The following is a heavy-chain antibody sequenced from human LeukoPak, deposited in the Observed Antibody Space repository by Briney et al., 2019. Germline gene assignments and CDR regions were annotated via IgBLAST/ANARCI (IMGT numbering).Heavy chain of an antibody. V-gene: IGHV4-59*08. Sequence: SETLSLTCSVSGASISPYYWVWIRQPPGKGLEWIGYIYYSGSTNYNPSLKSRVTISVDTSKNQFSLKLSSVTAADTAVYYCARFSYSSSFSDYWGQGTLVTVSS. D-gene: IGHD6-13*01. CDR1: GASISPYY. CDR2: IYYSGST. J-gene: IGHJ4*02. CDR3: ARFSYSSSFSDY.